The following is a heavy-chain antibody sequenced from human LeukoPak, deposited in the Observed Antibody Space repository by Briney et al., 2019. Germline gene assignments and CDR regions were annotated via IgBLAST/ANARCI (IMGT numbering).Heavy chain of an antibody. J-gene: IGHJ4*02. CDR2: IKQDGSET. V-gene: IGHV3-7*01. Sequence: PGGSLRLSCAASRVSLSNCWMSWVRQAPGKGLEWVANIKQDGSETYYVDSVKGRFTISRDNAKNSLSLQMNSLRAEDTAVYYCARQRGSGCLDYWGQGTLVTVSS. CDR1: RVSLSNCW. CDR3: ARQRGSGCLDY. D-gene: IGHD6-19*01.